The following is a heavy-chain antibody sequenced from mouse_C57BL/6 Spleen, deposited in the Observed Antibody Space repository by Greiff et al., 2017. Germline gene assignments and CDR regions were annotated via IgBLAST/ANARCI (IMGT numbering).Heavy chain of an antibody. J-gene: IGHJ3*01. CDR1: GYTFTSYW. CDR3: ARGDSSGYGSFAY. V-gene: IGHV1-59*01. CDR2: IDPSDSYT. Sequence: VQLQQPGAELVRPGTSVKLSCKASGYTFTSYWMHWVKQRPGQGLEWIGVIDPSDSYTNYNQKFKGKATLTVDTSSSTAYMQLSSLTSEDSAVYYCARGDSSGYGSFAYWGQGTLVTVSA. D-gene: IGHD3-2*02.